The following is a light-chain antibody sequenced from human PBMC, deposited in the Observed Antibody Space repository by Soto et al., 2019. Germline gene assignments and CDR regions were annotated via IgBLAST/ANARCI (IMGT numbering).Light chain of an antibody. J-gene: IGKJ4*01. CDR2: GAS. CDR3: QQYDTSPPLT. V-gene: IGKV3-20*01. CDR1: QSVSSNY. Sequence: ESVLTQSPGTLSLSPGGRASLSCRASQSVSSNYLAWYQQKPGQAPRLLIYGASSRATGIPDRFSGSGSGTDFTLTISRLEPEDFAVYYCQQYDTSPPLTFGGGTKVDIK.